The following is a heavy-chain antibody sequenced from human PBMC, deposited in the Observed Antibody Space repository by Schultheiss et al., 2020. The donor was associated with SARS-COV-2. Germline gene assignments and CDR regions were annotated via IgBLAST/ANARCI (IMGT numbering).Heavy chain of an antibody. V-gene: IGHV4-59*08. CDR2: IYYSGST. J-gene: IGHJ3*02. CDR1: GGSISSYY. D-gene: IGHD5-24*01. CDR3: ARGATTPVDAFDI. Sequence: SETLSLTCTVSGGSISSYYWSWIRQPPGKGLEWIGYIYYSGSTNYNPSLKSRVTISVDTSKNQFSLKLSSVTAADTAVYYCARGATTPVDAFDIWGQGTMVTVSS.